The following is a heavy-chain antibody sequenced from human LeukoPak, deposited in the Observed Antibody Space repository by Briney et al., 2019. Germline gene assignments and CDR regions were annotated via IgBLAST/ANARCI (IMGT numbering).Heavy chain of an antibody. CDR1: GYIYTGYY. J-gene: IGHJ4*02. CDR3: ARGVRGGSSFDS. Sequence: GASVKVSCKASGYIYTGYYVQWVRQAPGQGLQWMGWTNPNSGGADYAQNFQGRVTMTRDTSISTAYLELNRLRSDDTAVYYCARGVRGGSSFDSWGQGTLVTVSS. CDR2: TNPNSGGA. V-gene: IGHV1-2*02. D-gene: IGHD1-26*01.